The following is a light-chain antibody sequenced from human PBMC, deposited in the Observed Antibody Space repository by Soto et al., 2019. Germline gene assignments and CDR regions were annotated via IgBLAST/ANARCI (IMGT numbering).Light chain of an antibody. CDR3: QHLSSYPLT. V-gene: IGKV1-9*01. CDR2: DAS. CDR1: QGISSY. J-gene: IGKJ4*01. Sequence: DIQLTQSPSFLSASVGDRVTITCRASQGISSYLAWYQQKPGKAPKLLIYDASTLQSEVPPRFSGSGSGTEFTLTISSLQAEDLGTYYCQHLSSYPLTFGGGTKVEIK.